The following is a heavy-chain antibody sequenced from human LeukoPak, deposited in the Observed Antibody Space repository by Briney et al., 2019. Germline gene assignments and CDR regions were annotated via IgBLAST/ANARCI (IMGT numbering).Heavy chain of an antibody. Sequence: PSETLSLTCTVSGGSISSGGYYWSWIRQPPGKGLEWIGEVNHSGSTNYNPSLKSRVTISVDTSKNQFSLKLSSVTAADTAVYYCARGLSSGYPDWGQGTLVTVSS. D-gene: IGHD3-22*01. V-gene: IGHV4-39*07. J-gene: IGHJ4*02. CDR3: ARGLSSGYPD. CDR1: GGSISSGGYY. CDR2: VNHSGST.